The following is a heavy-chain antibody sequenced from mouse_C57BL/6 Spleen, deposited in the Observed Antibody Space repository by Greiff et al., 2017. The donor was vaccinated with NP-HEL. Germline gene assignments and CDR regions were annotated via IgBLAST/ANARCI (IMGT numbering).Heavy chain of an antibody. CDR1: GYTFTSYT. J-gene: IGHJ4*01. Sequence: QVQLQQSGAELARPGASVKMSCKASGYTFTSYTMHWVKQRPGQGLEWIGYINPSSGYTKYNQKFKDKATLTADKSSSTAYMQLSSLTSEDSAVYYCARSGYDDAMDYWGQGTSVTVSS. D-gene: IGHD2-2*01. CDR3: ARSGYDDAMDY. V-gene: IGHV1-4*01. CDR2: INPSSGYT.